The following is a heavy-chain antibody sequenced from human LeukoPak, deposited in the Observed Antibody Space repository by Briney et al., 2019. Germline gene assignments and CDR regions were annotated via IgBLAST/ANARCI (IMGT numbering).Heavy chain of an antibody. CDR3: VRDALHYYGSGRYGMDV. CDR1: GFTFSSYA. CDR2: ISYDGSKK. Sequence: GGSLRLSCAASGFTFSSYAMHWVRQAPGKGLEWVAVISYDGSKKYYADSVKGRFTISRDNSKNTLYLQMNSLRAEDTAVYYCVRDALHYYGSGRYGMDVWGQGTTVTVSS. V-gene: IGHV3-30-3*01. D-gene: IGHD3-10*01. J-gene: IGHJ6*02.